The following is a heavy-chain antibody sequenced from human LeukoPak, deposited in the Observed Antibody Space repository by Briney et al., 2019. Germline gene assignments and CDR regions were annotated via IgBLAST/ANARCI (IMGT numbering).Heavy chain of an antibody. CDR1: GFTFSSYA. J-gene: IGHJ4*02. V-gene: IGHV3-74*01. Sequence: QAGGSLRLSCAASGFTFSSYAMSWVRQAPGKGLEWVLRISSDGSSTIFADSVKGRFTISRDNAKNTLYLQMNSLRAEDTAVFYCARSHASYSSNWYFSYYFDYWGQGTLVTVAS. CDR3: ARSHASYSSNWYFSYYFDY. D-gene: IGHD6-13*01. CDR2: ISSDGSST.